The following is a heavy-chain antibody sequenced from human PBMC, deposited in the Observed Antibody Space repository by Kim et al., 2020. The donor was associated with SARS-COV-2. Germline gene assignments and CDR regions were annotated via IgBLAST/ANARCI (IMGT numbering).Heavy chain of an antibody. V-gene: IGHV1-3*01. D-gene: IGHD3-3*01. CDR2: INAGNGNT. J-gene: IGHJ6*03. CDR1: GYTFTSYA. Sequence: ASVKVSCKASGYTFTSYAMHWVRQAPGQRLEWMGWINAGNGNTKYSQKFQGRVTITRDTSASTAYMELSSLRSEDTAVYYCARAPFLPVPSRYYYMDVWGQGTTVTVSS. CDR3: ARAPFLPVPSRYYYMDV.